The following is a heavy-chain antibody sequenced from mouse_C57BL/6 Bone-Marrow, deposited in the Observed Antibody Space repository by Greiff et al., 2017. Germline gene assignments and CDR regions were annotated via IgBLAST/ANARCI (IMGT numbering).Heavy chain of an antibody. CDR1: GFTFSSYG. Sequence: DVQLVESGGDLVKPGGSLKLSCAASGFTFSSYGMSWVRQTPDKRLEWVATISSGGSYTYYPDSVKGRFTISRDNAKNTLYLQMSSLESEDTAMYYCARLGYYGSSYFDYWGQGTTLTVSS. CDR2: ISSGGSYT. CDR3: ARLGYYGSSYFDY. J-gene: IGHJ2*01. V-gene: IGHV5-6*01. D-gene: IGHD1-1*01.